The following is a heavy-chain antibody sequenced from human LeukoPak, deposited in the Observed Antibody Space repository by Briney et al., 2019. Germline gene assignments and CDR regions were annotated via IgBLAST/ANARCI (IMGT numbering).Heavy chain of an antibody. V-gene: IGHV5-51*01. CDR3: TRSPRDGYHDAFDI. Sequence: GESLKISCKGAGYSFTSYWIAWVRQMPGKGLEWMGIIYPSDSDTRYSPSFQGQVTISADKSISTAYLQWSSLKASDTAMYYCTRSPRDGYHDAFDIWGQGTMVTVFS. CDR2: IYPSDSDT. D-gene: IGHD5-24*01. CDR1: GYSFTSYW. J-gene: IGHJ3*02.